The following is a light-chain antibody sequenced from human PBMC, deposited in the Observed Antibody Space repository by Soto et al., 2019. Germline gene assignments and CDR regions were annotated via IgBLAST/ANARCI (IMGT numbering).Light chain of an antibody. J-gene: IGKJ1*01. CDR2: GAS. CDR1: QSVSSN. CDR3: QQYNNWWT. Sequence: EVVMTQSPATLSVSPGERATLSCRASQSVSSNLVWYQQKPGQAPRLVIYGASTRATGVPARFSGSGSGTEFTLTISSLQSEDFAVYYCQQYNNWWTFGQGTKVEIK. V-gene: IGKV3-15*01.